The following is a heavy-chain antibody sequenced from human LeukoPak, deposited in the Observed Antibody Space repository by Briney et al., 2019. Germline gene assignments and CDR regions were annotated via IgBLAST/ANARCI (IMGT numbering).Heavy chain of an antibody. CDR2: IKGDGSNI. CDR1: GFTFSHYW. Sequence: GGSLRLSCEAAGFTFSHYWMHWVRHTPGEGLVWVAQIKGDGSNIRYADSVKGRFVISRDNAKNTLYLQMNSLRDEDTALYYCVIDDPGPEAFDLWGQGTLVTVSS. V-gene: IGHV3-74*01. CDR3: VIDDPGPEAFDL. J-gene: IGHJ3*01.